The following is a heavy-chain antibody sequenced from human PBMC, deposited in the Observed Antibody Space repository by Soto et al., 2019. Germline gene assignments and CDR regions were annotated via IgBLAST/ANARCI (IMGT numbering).Heavy chain of an antibody. D-gene: IGHD6-6*01. CDR1: GGSISSYY. V-gene: IGHV4-59*01. CDR3: AGLNSSSSGLGY. Sequence: SETLSLTCTVSGGSISSYYWSWIRQPPGKGLEWIGYIYYSGSTNYNPSLKSRVTISVDTSKNQFSLKLSSVTAADTAVYYCAGLNSSSSGLGYWGQGTLVTVSS. J-gene: IGHJ4*02. CDR2: IYYSGST.